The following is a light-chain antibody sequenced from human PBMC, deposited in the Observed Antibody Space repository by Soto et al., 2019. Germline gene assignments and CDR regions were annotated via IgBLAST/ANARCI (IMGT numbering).Light chain of an antibody. V-gene: IGKV3-20*01. CDR3: QQYGNSPRS. CDR1: QSVSSNY. Sequence: IVLTQAPGTLSLSPGESAPLSCRASQSVSSNYLTWYQQKPGQAPRLLIYAASSRATGIPDRFTGSGSGTDFTLTISRLEPEDFAVYYCQQYGNSPRSFGGGTKVDIK. J-gene: IGKJ4*01. CDR2: AAS.